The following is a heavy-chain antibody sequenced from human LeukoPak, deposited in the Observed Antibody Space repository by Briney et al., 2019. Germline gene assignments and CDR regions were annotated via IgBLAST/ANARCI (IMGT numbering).Heavy chain of an antibody. V-gene: IGHV4-61*02. CDR2: IYLPGTT. CDR3: ARPLGYCNTVSCYGALWY. J-gene: IGHJ4*02. Sequence: MPSQTLSLTCTVSSGSISSGNYYWSWIRQPAGRGLEWIGRIYLPGTTDYNPSLNGRVTISVDTSKNQFSLKLNSVTAADTAVYYCARPLGYCNTVSCYGALWYWGQGTLVTVSS. D-gene: IGHD2-2*01. CDR1: SGSISSGNYY.